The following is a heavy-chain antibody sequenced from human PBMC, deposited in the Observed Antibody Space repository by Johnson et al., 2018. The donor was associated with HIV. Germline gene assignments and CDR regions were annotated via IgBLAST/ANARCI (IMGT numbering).Heavy chain of an antibody. CDR2: ISSSGRTI. Sequence: HLVEYGGGLVQPGGSLRLSCAASGFTFSSYWMTWVRQAPGKGLEWISYISSSGRTIYYVDSVKGRFTISRDNAKKSLYLQMNSRRAEDTAVYYCAKDAGNDFRGLDAFDIWGQGTKVTVSS. V-gene: IGHV3-48*04. CDR1: GFTFSSYW. CDR3: AKDAGNDFRGLDAFDI. J-gene: IGHJ3*02. D-gene: IGHD3-3*01.